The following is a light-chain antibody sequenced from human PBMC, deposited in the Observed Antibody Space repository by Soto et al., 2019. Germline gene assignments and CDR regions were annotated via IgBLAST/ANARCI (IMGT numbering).Light chain of an antibody. CDR1: SSSIGTNT. Sequence: QSALTQPPSASGTPGQRVTISCSGSSSSIGTNTVNWYRQLPGTAPKLLIYGNNQRPSGVPDRFSGSKSGTSASLAISGLQSEDEADYYCAAWDGTLNNVLFGGGTKVTVL. CDR2: GNN. CDR3: AAWDGTLNNVL. J-gene: IGLJ2*01. V-gene: IGLV1-44*01.